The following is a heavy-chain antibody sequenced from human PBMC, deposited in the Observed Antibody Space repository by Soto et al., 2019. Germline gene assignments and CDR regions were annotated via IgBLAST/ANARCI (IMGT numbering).Heavy chain of an antibody. D-gene: IGHD5-18*01. V-gene: IGHV3-7*01. CDR3: ARVDTAMFYYYYYYMDV. Sequence: GGSLRLSCAASGFTFSSYWMSWVRQAPGKGLEWVANIKQDGSEKYKVDSMKGRFTISRDNAKNSLYLQMNGLRAEDTAVYYCARVDTAMFYYYYYYMDVWGKGTTVTVSS. CDR2: IKQDGSEK. CDR1: GFTFSSYW. J-gene: IGHJ6*03.